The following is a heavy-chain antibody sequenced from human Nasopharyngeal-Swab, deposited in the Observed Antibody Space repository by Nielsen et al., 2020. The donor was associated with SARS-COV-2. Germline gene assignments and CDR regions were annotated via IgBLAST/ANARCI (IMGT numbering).Heavy chain of an antibody. D-gene: IGHD6-19*01. V-gene: IGHV3-53*01. CDR3: ARDLYRQQWPLYNYYGMDV. Sequence: GGSLRLYCAASGFTVSSNYMSWVRKAPGKGLEWVSVIYSGGSTYYADSVKGRFTISRDNSKNTLYLQMNSLRAEDTAVYYCARDLYRQQWPLYNYYGMDVWGQGTTVTVSS. J-gene: IGHJ6*02. CDR1: GFTVSSNY. CDR2: IYSGGST.